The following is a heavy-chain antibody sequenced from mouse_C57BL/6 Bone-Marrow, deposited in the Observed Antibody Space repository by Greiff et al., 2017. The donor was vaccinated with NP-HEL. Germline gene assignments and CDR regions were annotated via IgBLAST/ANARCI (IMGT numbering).Heavy chain of an antibody. CDR3: ARNWDDY. CDR2: IYPGSGNT. Sequence: QVQLKESGAELVRPGASVKLSCKASGYTFTDYYINWVKQRPGQGLEWIARIYPGSGNTYYNEKFKGKATLTAEKSSSTAYMQLSSLTSYDSAVYFCARNWDDYWGQGTTLTVSA. V-gene: IGHV1-76*01. D-gene: IGHD4-1*01. CDR1: GYTFTDYY. J-gene: IGHJ2*01.